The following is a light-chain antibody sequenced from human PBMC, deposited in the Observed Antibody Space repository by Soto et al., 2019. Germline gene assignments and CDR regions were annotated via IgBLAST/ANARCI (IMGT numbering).Light chain of an antibody. V-gene: IGKV4-1*01. CDR3: HQYYRSPWT. J-gene: IGKJ1*01. CDR1: HIFSYSSNDRNF. Sequence: DIDLTQSPDSLAVSPGERATISCKSSHIFSYSSNDRNFVAWYQQKAGQSPKLLLHWASIRESGVPDRFSGSASGTDFTLTISGLQAEDVAVYYCHQYYRSPWTFGQGTKVDIK. CDR2: WAS.